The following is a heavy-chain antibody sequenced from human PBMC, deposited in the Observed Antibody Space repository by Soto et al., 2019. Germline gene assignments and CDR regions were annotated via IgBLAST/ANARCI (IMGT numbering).Heavy chain of an antibody. D-gene: IGHD3-10*01. V-gene: IGHV6-1*01. J-gene: IGHJ6*02. CDR2: TYYRSKWNN. CDR3: AGVTWFRAMDV. Sequence: SQTLSLTCAISGDSVSSDSAPWNWIRQSPSRGLEWLGRTYYRSKWNNDYGLSVKSRITINPDTSKNQFSLHLHSVTPEDTAVYYCAGVTWFRAMDVWGQGTPVTVSS. CDR1: GDSVSSDSAP.